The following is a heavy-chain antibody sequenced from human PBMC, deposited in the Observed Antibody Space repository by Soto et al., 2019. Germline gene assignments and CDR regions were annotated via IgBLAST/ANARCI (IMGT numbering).Heavy chain of an antibody. CDR1: GFTFTSSA. V-gene: IGHV1-58*01. Sequence: ISVKVSCKASGFTFTSSAVQWVRQARGQRLEWIGWIVVGSGNTNYAQKFQERVTITRDMSTSTAYMELSSLRSEDTTVYYCAALGSGSYFHYYYGMDVWAKGPRSPSP. CDR3: AALGSGSYFHYYYGMDV. J-gene: IGHJ6*02. CDR2: IVVGSGNT. D-gene: IGHD3-10*01.